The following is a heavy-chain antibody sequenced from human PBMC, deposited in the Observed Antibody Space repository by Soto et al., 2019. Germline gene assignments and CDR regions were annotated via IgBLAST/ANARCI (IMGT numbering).Heavy chain of an antibody. Sequence: QVQLQESGPGLVKPSETLSLTCSVSGGSISSHHWTWIRQPPGKGLGWIGYISLSGSTNYISSLRSRATMSVDTSKNQFSLRLSSVTAADTAVYFCARIPLGSEYRHYFNMDVWGKGTTVTVSS. CDR2: ISLSGST. CDR1: GGSISSHH. D-gene: IGHD2-15*01. CDR3: ARIPLGSEYRHYFNMDV. J-gene: IGHJ6*03. V-gene: IGHV4-59*11.